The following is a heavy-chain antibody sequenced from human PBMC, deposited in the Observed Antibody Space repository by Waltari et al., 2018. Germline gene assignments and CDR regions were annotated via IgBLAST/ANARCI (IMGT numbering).Heavy chain of an antibody. J-gene: IGHJ3*02. CDR1: GGTFSSYA. CDR2: IIPILGTA. Sequence: QVQLVQSGAEVKKPGSSVKVSCKASGGTFSSYAISWVRQAHGQGLGWMGGIIPILGTANYAQKFQGRVTITADESTSTAYMELSSLRSEDTAVYYCARESPGYYYDSSAPSGAFDIWGQGTMVTVSS. CDR3: ARESPGYYYDSSAPSGAFDI. V-gene: IGHV1-69*01. D-gene: IGHD3-22*01.